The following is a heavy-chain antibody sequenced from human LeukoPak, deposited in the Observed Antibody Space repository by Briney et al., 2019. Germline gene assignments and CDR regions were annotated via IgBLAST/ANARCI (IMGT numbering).Heavy chain of an antibody. V-gene: IGHV1-24*01. D-gene: IGHD3-9*01. J-gene: IGHJ4*02. CDR2: FDPEDSET. CDR1: GYTLTELS. Sequence: ASVKVSCKVSGYTLTELSMHWVRQAPGKGLEWMGGFDPEDSETIYAQKFQGRVTMTEDTSTDTAYMELSSLRSEDTAVYYCATAPGRRYFDWLPDYWGQGTLVTVSS. CDR3: ATAPGRRYFDWLPDY.